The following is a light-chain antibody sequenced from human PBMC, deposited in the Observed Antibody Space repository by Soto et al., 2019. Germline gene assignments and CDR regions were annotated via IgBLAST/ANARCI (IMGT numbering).Light chain of an antibody. CDR1: QSITSG. Sequence: DIQMTQSPSTLSASVGDRVTITCRASQSITSGLAWYQQKPGEAPKLLIYKASSLESGVPSRFSGSGSRTEVTLTISSLQPADFATYYCQQYNNNSGTVGQGTKLEIK. CDR3: QQYNNNSGT. J-gene: IGKJ2*01. CDR2: KAS. V-gene: IGKV1-5*03.